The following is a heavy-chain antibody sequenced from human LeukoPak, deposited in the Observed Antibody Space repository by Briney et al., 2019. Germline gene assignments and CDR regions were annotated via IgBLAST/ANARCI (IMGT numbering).Heavy chain of an antibody. J-gene: IGHJ4*02. Sequence: GGSLRLSCAASGFTYSSYGMHWVRQAPGKGLEWVAVVWYDGSNKYYADSVKGRFTISRDNSKNTLYLQMNSLRAEDTAVYYCARDDSGWYFDYWGQGTLVTVSS. CDR1: GFTYSSYG. CDR2: VWYDGSNK. CDR3: ARDDSGWYFDY. V-gene: IGHV3-33*01. D-gene: IGHD6-19*01.